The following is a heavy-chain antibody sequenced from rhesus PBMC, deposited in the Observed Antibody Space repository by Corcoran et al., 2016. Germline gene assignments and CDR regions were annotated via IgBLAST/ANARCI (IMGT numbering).Heavy chain of an antibody. V-gene: IGHV4-99*02. CDR2: ISGSSVST. J-gene: IGHJ4*01. CDR1: GYSISSGYY. Sequence: QVQLQESGPGLVKPSETLSLTCAVSGYSISSGYYWGWIRQPPGKGLEYIGYISGSSVSTYYNPSLKSRVTISKDTSKNQFSLKLSAVTAADTAVYYCAIDGTAAAGIFDYWGQGVLVTVSS. D-gene: IGHD6-25*01. CDR3: AIDGTAAAGIFDY.